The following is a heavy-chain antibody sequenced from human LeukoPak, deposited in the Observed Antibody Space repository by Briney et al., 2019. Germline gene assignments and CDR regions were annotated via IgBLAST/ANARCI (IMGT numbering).Heavy chain of an antibody. V-gene: IGHV1-2*02. J-gene: IGHJ4*02. CDR1: GYTFTGDY. Sequence: ASVKVYCKASGYTFTGDYMHWLRQAPGQGLEWMGWINPNSGGTNYAQKFQGRVTMTRDTSISTAYMELSRLRSDDTAVYYCASSWENFDYWGQGTLVTVSS. D-gene: IGHD6-13*01. CDR2: INPNSGGT. CDR3: ASSWENFDY.